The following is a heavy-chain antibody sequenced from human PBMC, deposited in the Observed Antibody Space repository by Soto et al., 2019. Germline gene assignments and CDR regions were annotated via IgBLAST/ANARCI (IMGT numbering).Heavy chain of an antibody. Sequence: QITLNESGPTVVKPAETLTLTCTFSGFSLTTSGVGVGWIRQSARKAPEWLALTYWDDDKRYSPSLKSRLTINKDTSKNQVVLTMASVDPADTATYYCAHRILRTVFGLVTTTAIYFDFWGQGTPVVVSS. V-gene: IGHV2-5*02. CDR1: GFSLTTSGVG. J-gene: IGHJ4*02. CDR2: TYWDDDK. CDR3: AHRILRTVFGLVTTTAIYFDF. D-gene: IGHD3-3*01.